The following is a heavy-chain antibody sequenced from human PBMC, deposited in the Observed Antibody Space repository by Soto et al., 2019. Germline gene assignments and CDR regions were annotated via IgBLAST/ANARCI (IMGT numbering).Heavy chain of an antibody. CDR1: GFTFRRFS. D-gene: IGHD4-4*01. CDR3: ARDKDYSIDY. J-gene: IGHJ4*02. V-gene: IGHV3-48*02. CDR2: ISSTGNTI. Sequence: EVQLVESGGGLVQPGGSLRLSCAASGFTFRRFSLNWVRQAPGKGLEGVSHISSTGNTIYYADSVKGRFTISRDLAKNSLYLQMNNLRDEATAVYYCARDKDYSIDYWGQGTLVTVSS.